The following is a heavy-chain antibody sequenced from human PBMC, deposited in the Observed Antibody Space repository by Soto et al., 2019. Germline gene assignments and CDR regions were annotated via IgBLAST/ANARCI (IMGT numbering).Heavy chain of an antibody. Sequence: PSETLSLTCTVSGGSISSYYWSWIRQPAGKGLEWIGRIHSTRSPNYNPSLKSRVTMSVDTSKNQFSLKLNLTSVTAADTAVYYCARSPAYGDYANLDTWGQGTLVTVSS. D-gene: IGHD4-17*01. CDR2: IHSTRSP. CDR3: ARSPAYGDYANLDT. J-gene: IGHJ5*02. CDR1: GGSISSYY. V-gene: IGHV4-4*07.